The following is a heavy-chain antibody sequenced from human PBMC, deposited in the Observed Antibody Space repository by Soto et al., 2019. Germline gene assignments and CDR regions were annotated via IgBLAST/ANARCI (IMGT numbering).Heavy chain of an antibody. J-gene: IGHJ1*01. CDR3: ARVQYCSGGSCYGRRTGKPQYFPH. V-gene: IGHV1-18*01. Sequence: ASVKVSCKASGYTFTSYGISWVRQAPGQGLEWMGWISAYNGNTNYAQKLQGRVTMTTDTSTSTAYMELRSLRSDDTAVYYCARVQYCSGGSCYGRRTGKPQYFPHWGQGTLVTVSS. D-gene: IGHD2-15*01. CDR1: GYTFTSYG. CDR2: ISAYNGNT.